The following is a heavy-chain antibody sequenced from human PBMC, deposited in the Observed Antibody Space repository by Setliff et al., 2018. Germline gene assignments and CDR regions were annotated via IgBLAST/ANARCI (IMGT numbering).Heavy chain of an antibody. CDR1: GFTFSSYS. CDR3: ARLGSSSYYFDY. Sequence: GSLRLSCAASGFTFSSYSMNWVRQAPGKGLEWIGSIYNRGSTYYNPSLKSRVTISVDTSKNHFSLKLSSVTAADTAVYYCARLGSSSYYFDYWGQGTLVTVSS. CDR2: IYNRGST. J-gene: IGHJ4*02. V-gene: IGHV4-38-2*01. D-gene: IGHD2-2*01.